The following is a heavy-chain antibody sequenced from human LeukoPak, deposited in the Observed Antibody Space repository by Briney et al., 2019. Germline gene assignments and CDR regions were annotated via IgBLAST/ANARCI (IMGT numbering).Heavy chain of an antibody. CDR2: IRYDGSNE. CDR1: GFTFTIYG. D-gene: IGHD2-15*01. V-gene: IGHV3-30*02. J-gene: IGHJ5*02. CDR3: AKDRFCSGGTCYPPNWFDP. Sequence: GGSLRLSCAASGFTFTIYGMHWVHQAPGKGLEWVAFIRYDGSNEYYADSVKGRFTISRDNFKNTLYLQMNSLRAEDTAVYYCAKDRFCSGGTCYPPNWFDPWGQGTLVTVSS.